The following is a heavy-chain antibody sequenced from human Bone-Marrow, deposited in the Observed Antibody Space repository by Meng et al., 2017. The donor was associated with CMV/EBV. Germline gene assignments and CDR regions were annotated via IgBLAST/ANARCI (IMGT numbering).Heavy chain of an antibody. CDR2: INGDGSST. J-gene: IGHJ4*02. Sequence: ETLSLTCAASGFTFSTYWMHWVRQAPGKGLVWVSRINGDGSSTNYADSVKGRFTISRDNAKNTLYLQMNSLRAEDTAVYYCARVLGAATATGYWGQGTLVTVSS. CDR3: ARVLGAATATGY. D-gene: IGHD3-10*01. CDR1: GFTFSTYW. V-gene: IGHV3-74*01.